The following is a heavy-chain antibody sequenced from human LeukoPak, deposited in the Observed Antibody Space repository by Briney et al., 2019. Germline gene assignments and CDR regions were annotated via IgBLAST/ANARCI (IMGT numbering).Heavy chain of an antibody. J-gene: IGHJ6*03. V-gene: IGHV1-2*06. Sequence: ASVKVSCKASGYTFIDYYIQWVRQAPGQGLEWMGHINPNSGDTNFAQKFQGRVTMTRDTSISTVYMEMSRLRSDDTAIYYCASGRTIFYYYMDVWGKGTTVTISS. CDR3: ASGRTIFYYYMDV. D-gene: IGHD3-3*02. CDR1: GYTFIDYY. CDR2: INPNSGDT.